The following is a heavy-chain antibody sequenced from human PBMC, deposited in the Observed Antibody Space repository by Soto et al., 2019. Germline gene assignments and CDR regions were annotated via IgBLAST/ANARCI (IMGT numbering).Heavy chain of an antibody. V-gene: IGHV3-53*01. CDR1: GFTVSNNY. Sequence: EVQLVESGGGLIQPGGSLRLSCAVSGFTVSNNYMSWVRQAPGKGLEGVSVIYSGGYTAYGDSVKGRFTISRDNSKNTLYLKKKTPRAAHTAVYYCAPRGGGGGYWGQGTLVTVSS. CDR2: IYSGGYT. J-gene: IGHJ4*02. CDR3: APRGGGGGY. D-gene: IGHD3-10*01.